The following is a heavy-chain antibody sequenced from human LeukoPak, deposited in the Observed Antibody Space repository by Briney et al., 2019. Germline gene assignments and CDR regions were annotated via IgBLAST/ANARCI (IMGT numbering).Heavy chain of an antibody. CDR3: AESRGVRGRHAFDI. CDR1: GFTXSSYX. J-gene: IGHJ3*02. CDR2: ISGSGGST. D-gene: IGHD3-10*01. Sequence: SGFTXSSYXXSGVREAPGRXXEGGSAISGSGGSTYYADAVKGRFTICRDNSKNRLYLQMTSLRAEDTAVYYCAESRGVRGRHAFDIWGQGTMVTVSS. V-gene: IGHV3-23*01.